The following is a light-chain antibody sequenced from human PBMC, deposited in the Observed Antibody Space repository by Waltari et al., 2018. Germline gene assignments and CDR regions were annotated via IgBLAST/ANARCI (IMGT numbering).Light chain of an antibody. J-gene: IGKJ1*01. V-gene: IGKV3-20*01. Sequence: DIVLTQSPGSLSLSPGVRATLSCRASQSVSKYLDWYQQKPGQAPRLLIYHAPSRATGIPDRFSGSGFGTDFSLTISRLEPEDFAVYYCQKYESLPATFGQGTKVEIK. CDR2: HAP. CDR1: QSVSKY. CDR3: QKYESLPAT.